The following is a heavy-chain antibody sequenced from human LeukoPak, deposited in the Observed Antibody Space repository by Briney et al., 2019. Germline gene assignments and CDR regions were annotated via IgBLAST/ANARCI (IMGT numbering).Heavy chain of an antibody. J-gene: IGHJ6*03. CDR3: ARDGRDSRWELLFGANYYYYMDV. CDR1: GGSISSGSHY. D-gene: IGHD2-15*01. CDR2: IQNSGTT. Sequence: SETLSLTCSVSGGSISSGSHYWGWIRQPPGKGLEWIGSIQNSGTTHYNPTLKSRVTMSVDTSRNHFSLMMSSVTAADTAVYYCARDGRDSRWELLFGANYYYYMDVWGKGTTVAVS. V-gene: IGHV4-39*07.